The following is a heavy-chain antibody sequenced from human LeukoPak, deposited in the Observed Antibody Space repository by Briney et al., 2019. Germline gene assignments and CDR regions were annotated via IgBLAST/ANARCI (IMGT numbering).Heavy chain of an antibody. Sequence: PGGSLRLSCAASGFTFSNYAMTWVRQAPGKGLEWVSALNDAGGTTHYADSVKGRFTISRDNAKNSLYLQMNSLRAEDTAVYYCARDRRYDFWSGYYTAYWYFDLWGRGTLVTVSS. CDR2: LNDAGGTT. D-gene: IGHD3-3*01. CDR1: GFTFSNYA. V-gene: IGHV3-23*01. CDR3: ARDRRYDFWSGYYTAYWYFDL. J-gene: IGHJ2*01.